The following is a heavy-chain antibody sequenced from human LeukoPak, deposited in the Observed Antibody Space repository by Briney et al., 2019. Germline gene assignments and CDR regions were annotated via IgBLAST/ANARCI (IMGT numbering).Heavy chain of an antibody. J-gene: IGHJ4*02. CDR3: ARDVREQLIFDY. CDR1: GITFRSYG. CDR2: IWYDGSNK. D-gene: IGHD6-13*01. Sequence: GGSLRLSCAASGITFRSYGMHWVRQAPGKGLEWVAVIWYDGSNKYYADSVKGRFTISRDNSKNTLYLQMNSLRAEDTAVYYCARDVREQLIFDYWGQGTLVTVSS. V-gene: IGHV3-33*01.